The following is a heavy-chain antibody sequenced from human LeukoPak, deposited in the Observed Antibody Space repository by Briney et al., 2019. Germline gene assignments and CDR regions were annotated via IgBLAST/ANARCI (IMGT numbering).Heavy chain of an antibody. Sequence: ASVKVSCKASGYTFTSYDINWVRQATGQGLEWMGWMNPNSGNTGYAQKFQGRVTMTRNTSISTAYMELSSLRSEDTAVYYCASRSGYDILTRDHYYYYGMDAWGQGTTVTVSS. D-gene: IGHD3-9*01. CDR3: ASRSGYDILTRDHYYYYGMDA. CDR1: GYTFTSYD. V-gene: IGHV1-8*01. CDR2: MNPNSGNT. J-gene: IGHJ6*02.